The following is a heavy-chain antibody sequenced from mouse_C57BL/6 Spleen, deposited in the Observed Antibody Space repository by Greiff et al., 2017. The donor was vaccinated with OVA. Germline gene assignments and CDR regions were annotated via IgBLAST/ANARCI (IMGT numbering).Heavy chain of an antibody. J-gene: IGHJ4*01. CDR2: INPSNGGT. D-gene: IGHD2-1*01. V-gene: IGHV1-53*01. CDR3: ARGLIYYGNLYYAMDY. Sequence: QVQLQQPGTELVKPGASVKLSCKASGYTFTSYWMHWVKQRPGQGLEWIGNINPSNGGTNSNEQFTSKATLTVDKPSSTAYMQLSSLTSEDSAVYYCARGLIYYGNLYYAMDYWGQGTSVTVAS. CDR1: GYTFTSYW.